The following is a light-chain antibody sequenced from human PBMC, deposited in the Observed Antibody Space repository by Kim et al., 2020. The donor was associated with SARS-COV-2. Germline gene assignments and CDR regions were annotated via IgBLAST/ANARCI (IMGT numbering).Light chain of an antibody. CDR2: QND. CDR1: SFNSGPNY. Sequence: GERVTISCSGGSFNSGPNYVYWYQQFPGTAPKLLIYQNDQRPSGVPDRFSGSKSGTSASLAISGLRPEDEADYYCAVWDDSLSGRVFGGGTQLTVL. J-gene: IGLJ2*01. V-gene: IGLV1-47*01. CDR3: AVWDDSLSGRV.